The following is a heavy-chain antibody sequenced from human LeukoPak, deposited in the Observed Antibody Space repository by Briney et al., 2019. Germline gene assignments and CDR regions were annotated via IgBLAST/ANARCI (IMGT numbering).Heavy chain of an antibody. CDR1: GFTFSSYW. CDR2: IKQDGSEK. Sequence: PGGSLRLSCAASGFTFSSYWMSWVRQAPGKGLEWVANIKQDGSEKYYVDSVKGRFTISRDNAKNSLYPQMNSLRAEDTAVYYCARDDSLTTDSAFDIWGQGTMVTVSS. V-gene: IGHV3-7*01. D-gene: IGHD4-17*01. J-gene: IGHJ3*02. CDR3: ARDDSLTTDSAFDI.